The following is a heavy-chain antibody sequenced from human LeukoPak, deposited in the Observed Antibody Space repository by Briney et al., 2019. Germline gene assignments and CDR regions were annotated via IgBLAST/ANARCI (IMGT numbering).Heavy chain of an antibody. V-gene: IGHV3-23*01. J-gene: IGHJ4*02. Sequence: GGSLRLAWAAAGFTLSSYAMRWVRQAPGKGREWVSAISGSGGSTYYADCVKGRFTISRDNSKNTLYLQMNSLRAEDTAVYYCAKARPRAHIVVVSAFDYWGQGTLVTVSS. CDR1: GFTLSSYA. D-gene: IGHD2-21*02. CDR3: AKARPRAHIVVVSAFDY. CDR2: ISGSGGST.